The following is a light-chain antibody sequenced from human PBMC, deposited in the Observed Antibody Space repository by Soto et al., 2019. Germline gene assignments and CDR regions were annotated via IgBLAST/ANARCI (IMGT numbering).Light chain of an antibody. CDR3: QQTYGSPWT. V-gene: IGKV1-39*01. CDR2: AIS. Sequence: DIEMTQSPSSLSASVGDRVTFTCRASHTIDNSLNWYVQRPGKAPELLIFAISTLESGVPSRFSGDRSGTDYTLTITSLQPEDFATYYCQQTYGSPWTFGRGT. CDR1: HTIDNS. J-gene: IGKJ1*01.